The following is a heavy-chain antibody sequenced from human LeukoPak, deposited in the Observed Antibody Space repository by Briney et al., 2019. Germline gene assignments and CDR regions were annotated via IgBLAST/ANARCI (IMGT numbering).Heavy chain of an antibody. Sequence: PGGSLRLSCAASGFTFSTYGMHWVRQAPGKGLEWVAVIWYDGSKKYYADSVEGRFTISRDNAKNSLFLQMNSLRDEDTAVYYCARDRNWGFDYWGQGTLVTVSS. J-gene: IGHJ4*02. CDR2: IWYDGSKK. CDR1: GFTFSTYG. D-gene: IGHD7-27*01. V-gene: IGHV3-33*01. CDR3: ARDRNWGFDY.